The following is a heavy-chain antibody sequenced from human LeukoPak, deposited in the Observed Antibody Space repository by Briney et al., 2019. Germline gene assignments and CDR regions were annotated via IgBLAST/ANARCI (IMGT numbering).Heavy chain of an antibody. V-gene: IGHV1-8*01. CDR2: MNPGSGDT. D-gene: IGHD3-9*01. J-gene: IGHJ4*02. CDR3: ARGLGDYNTDWFPVSGY. Sequence: ASVKVSCKASGYTFTTHVLTWVRQAAGQGLEWMGWMNPGSGDTAYAQKFQGRVTMTRDTSMSTAYMELNSLGSEDTAIYYCARGLGDYNTDWFPVSGYWGQGTPVTVSS. CDR1: GYTFTTHV.